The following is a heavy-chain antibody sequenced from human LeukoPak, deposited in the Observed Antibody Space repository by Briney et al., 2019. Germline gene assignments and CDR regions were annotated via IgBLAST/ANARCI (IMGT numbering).Heavy chain of an antibody. CDR1: GGSFSGYY. D-gene: IGHD6-13*01. V-gene: IGHV4-34*01. J-gene: IGHJ5*02. CDR2: INHSGST. Sequence: SETLSLTCAVYGGSFSGYYWSWIRQPPGKGLEWIGEINHSGSTNYNPSLKSRVTISVDTSKNQFSLKLSSVTAADTAVYYCARDYSSWLEEAFGFGPWGQGTLVTVSS. CDR3: ARDYSSWLEEAFGFGP.